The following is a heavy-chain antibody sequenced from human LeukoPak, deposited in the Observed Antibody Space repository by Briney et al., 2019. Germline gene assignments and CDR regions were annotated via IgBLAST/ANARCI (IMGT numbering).Heavy chain of an antibody. CDR1: GYTFTSYN. D-gene: IGHD1-26*01. J-gene: IGHJ4*02. V-gene: IGHV1-2*02. CDR2: INPPSGGT. Sequence: ASVTVSCQASGYTFTSYNIHWVRQAPGQGLEWMGWINPPSGGTNYAQKFQGRVTMTRDTSISTAYMELSSLTSDDTAVYFCVRGGGTAHFDYWGQGTLVTVSS. CDR3: VRGGGTAHFDY.